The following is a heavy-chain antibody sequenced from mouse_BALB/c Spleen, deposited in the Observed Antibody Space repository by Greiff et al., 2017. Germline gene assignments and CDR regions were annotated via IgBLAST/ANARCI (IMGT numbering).Heavy chain of an antibody. D-gene: IGHD3-2*02. CDR3: ARSGDFDY. CDR2: ISSGSSTI. CDR1: GFTFSSFG. Sequence: EVKLMESGGGLVQPGGSRKLSCAASGFTFSSFGMHWVRRAPEKGLEWVAYISSGSSTIYYADTVKGRFTISRDNPKNTLFLQMTSLRSEDTAMYYCARSGDFDYWGQGTTLTVSS. J-gene: IGHJ2*01. V-gene: IGHV5-17*02.